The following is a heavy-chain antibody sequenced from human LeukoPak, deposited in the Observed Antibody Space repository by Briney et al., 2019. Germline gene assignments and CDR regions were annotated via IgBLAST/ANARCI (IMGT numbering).Heavy chain of an antibody. Sequence: GGSLRLSCAASGFTFSSYSMNWVRQAPGKGLEWVSSISSSSSYIYYADSVKGRFTISRDNAKNSLYLQMNSLRAEDTAVYYRAAGSDVAARPDFDYWGQGTLVTVSS. V-gene: IGHV3-21*01. CDR3: AAGSDVAARPDFDY. CDR2: ISSSSSYI. D-gene: IGHD6-6*01. CDR1: GFTFSSYS. J-gene: IGHJ4*02.